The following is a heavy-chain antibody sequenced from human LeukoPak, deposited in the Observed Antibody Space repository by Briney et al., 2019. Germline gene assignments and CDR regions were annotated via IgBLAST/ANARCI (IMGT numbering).Heavy chain of an antibody. Sequence: GGSLRLSCAASGFTFSSYGMHWVRQAPGKGLEWVAFIRYDGSNKYYADSVKGRFTISRDNSKNTLYLQMNSLRAEDTAVYYCAKDGVEYSSSGYYYYMDVWGKGTTVTVSS. D-gene: IGHD6-6*01. CDR3: AKDGVEYSSSGYYYYMDV. J-gene: IGHJ6*03. CDR2: IRYDGSNK. V-gene: IGHV3-30*02. CDR1: GFTFSSYG.